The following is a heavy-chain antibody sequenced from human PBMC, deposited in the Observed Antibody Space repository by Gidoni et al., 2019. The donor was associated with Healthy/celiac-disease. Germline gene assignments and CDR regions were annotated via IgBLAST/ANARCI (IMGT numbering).Heavy chain of an antibody. CDR1: GLPLSTSGVG. CDR2: IYWNDDK. Sequence: QITLKESVPTLVKPTQTLTLTCPFSGLPLSTSGVGVCWIRQHPEKALEGLERIYWNDDKRYSPSLKSRLTITKDASKNQVVITMPNMDPVDTATYYCAHRVNRGGARREGWGQGTMVTVSS. CDR3: AHRVNRGGARREG. J-gene: IGHJ3*01. V-gene: IGHV2-5*01. D-gene: IGHD2-21*01.